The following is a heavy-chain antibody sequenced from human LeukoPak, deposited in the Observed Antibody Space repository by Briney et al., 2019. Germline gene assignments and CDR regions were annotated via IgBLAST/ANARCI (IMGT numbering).Heavy chain of an antibody. J-gene: IGHJ4*02. CDR1: GGSISSYY. Sequence: SETLSLTCTVSGGSISSYYWSWIRQPPGKGLEWIGYIYYSGSTNYNPSLKSRVTISVDTSKNQFSLKLSSVTAADTAVYYCARQDQTEGVYFDYWGQGTLVTVSS. CDR3: ARQDQTEGVYFDY. CDR2: IYYSGST. V-gene: IGHV4-59*08.